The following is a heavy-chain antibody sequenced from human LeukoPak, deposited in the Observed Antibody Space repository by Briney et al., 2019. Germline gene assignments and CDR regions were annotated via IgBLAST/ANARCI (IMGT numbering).Heavy chain of an antibody. CDR1: GFTFTTYA. D-gene: IGHD2-15*01. CDR2: ITGSGSST. J-gene: IGHJ6*03. Sequence: GGSLRLSCAASGFTFTTYAMSWVRQAPGKGLEWVSSITGSGSSTYYADSVKGRFTISRDSSKHTLYLQMNSLRAEDTAVYYCARVFYCSGGSCYGSAYYYYMDVWGKGTTVTISS. CDR3: ARVFYCSGGSCYGSAYYYYMDV. V-gene: IGHV3-23*01.